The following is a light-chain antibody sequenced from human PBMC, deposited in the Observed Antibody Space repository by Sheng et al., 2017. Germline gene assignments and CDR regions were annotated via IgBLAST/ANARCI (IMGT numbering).Light chain of an antibody. CDR3: QQYGTSPYS. Sequence: RLLIYAASSRATGIPDRFSGSASATDFTLTISRLEPEDFAVYYCQQYGTSPYSFGQGTKLEI. V-gene: IGKV3-20*01. J-gene: IGKJ2*03. CDR2: AAS.